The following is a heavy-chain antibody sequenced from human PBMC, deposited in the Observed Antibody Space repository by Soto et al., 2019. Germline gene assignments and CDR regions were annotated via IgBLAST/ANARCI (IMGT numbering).Heavy chain of an antibody. Sequence: QVQLQESGPALVKPSETLSLTCTVSGGSISSYYWSWIRQPPGKGLEWIGYIYYSGSTNYNPPLKSRVTISVDTSKNQFSLKLSSVTAADTAVYYCARDITGTSPDPWGQGTLVTVSS. CDR2: IYYSGST. D-gene: IGHD1-7*01. CDR1: GGSISSYY. J-gene: IGHJ5*02. CDR3: ARDITGTSPDP. V-gene: IGHV4-59*01.